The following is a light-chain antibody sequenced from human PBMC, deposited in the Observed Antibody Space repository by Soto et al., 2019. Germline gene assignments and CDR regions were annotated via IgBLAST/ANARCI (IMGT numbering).Light chain of an antibody. CDR3: SSYTSSSILHV. V-gene: IGLV2-14*01. CDR1: SSDVGGYNY. CDR2: EVS. Sequence: QSVLTQPASVSGSPGQSITISCTGTSSDVGGYNYVSWYQQHPGKAPKLMIYEVSNRPSGVSNRFSGSKSGNTASLTISGLQAEDEADYYCSSYTSSSILHVFGTGTKVTVL. J-gene: IGLJ1*01.